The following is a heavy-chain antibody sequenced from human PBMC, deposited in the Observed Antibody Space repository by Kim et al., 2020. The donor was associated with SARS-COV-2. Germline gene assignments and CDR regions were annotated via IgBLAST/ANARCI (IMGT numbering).Heavy chain of an antibody. Sequence: ASVKVSCKVSGYTLTELSMQWVRQAPGKGLEWMGGFDPEDGETIYAQKFQGRVTMTEDTSTDTAYMELSSLRSEDTAVYYCATAGIAVAGTGWEFDYWGQGTLVTVSS. CDR3: ATAGIAVAGTGWEFDY. CDR1: GYTLTELS. J-gene: IGHJ4*02. V-gene: IGHV1-24*01. D-gene: IGHD6-19*01. CDR2: FDPEDGET.